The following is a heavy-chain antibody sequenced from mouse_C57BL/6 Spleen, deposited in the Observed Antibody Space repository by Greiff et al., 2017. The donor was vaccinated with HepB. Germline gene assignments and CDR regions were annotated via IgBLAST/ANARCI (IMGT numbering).Heavy chain of an antibody. CDR2: ISSGGSYT. V-gene: IGHV5-6*01. CDR3: ARQTITTVVPYFDY. J-gene: IGHJ2*01. D-gene: IGHD1-1*01. CDR1: GFTFSSYG. Sequence: EVKLQESGGDLVKPGGSLKLSCAASGFTFSSYGMSWVRQTPDKRLEWVATISSGGSYTYYPDSVKGRFTISRDNAKNTLYLQMSSLKSEDTAMYYCARQTITTVVPYFDYWGQGTTLTVSS.